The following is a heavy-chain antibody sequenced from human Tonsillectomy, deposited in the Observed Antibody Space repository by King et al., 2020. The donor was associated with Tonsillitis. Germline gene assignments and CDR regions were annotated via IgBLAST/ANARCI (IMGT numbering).Heavy chain of an antibody. CDR3: AWVWGGAVAGRAFDI. CDR2: ISSSGSTI. V-gene: IGHV3-48*03. CDR1: GFTFSSYE. D-gene: IGHD6-19*01. Sequence: VQLVESGGGLVQPGGSLRLSCAASGFTFSSYEMNWVRQAPGKGLEWVSYISSSGSTIYYADSVKGRFTISRDNAKNSLYLQMNSLRAEDTAVYYCAWVWGGAVAGRAFDIWGQGTMVTVSS. J-gene: IGHJ3*02.